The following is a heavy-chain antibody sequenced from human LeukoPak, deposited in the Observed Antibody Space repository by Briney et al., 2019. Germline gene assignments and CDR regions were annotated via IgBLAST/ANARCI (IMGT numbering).Heavy chain of an antibody. CDR1: GFTFSSYS. D-gene: IGHD3-10*01. V-gene: IGHV3-7*01. CDR2: IKEDETEK. Sequence: GGSLRLSCAASGFTFSSYSMNWVRQAPGKGLEWVAHIKEDETEKQYVDSVKGRFTVSRDNAENSVSLQMNSLRAEDTAVYYCARGRFSYGWGMDVWGQGTTVTVSS. J-gene: IGHJ6*02. CDR3: ARGRFSYGWGMDV.